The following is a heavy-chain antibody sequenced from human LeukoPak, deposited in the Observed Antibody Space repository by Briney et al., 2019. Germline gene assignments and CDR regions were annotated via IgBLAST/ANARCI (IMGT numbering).Heavy chain of an antibody. CDR3: ARDKVVPAATVIHYYYYGMDV. CDR2: ISSSSSYI. Sequence: SGGSLRLSCAASGFTFSSYSMNWVRQAPGKGLEWVSSISSSSSYIYYADSVKGRFTISKDNAKNSLCLQMNSLRAEDTAVYYCARDKVVPAATVIHYYYYGMDVWGKGTTVTVSS. V-gene: IGHV3-21*01. D-gene: IGHD2-2*01. CDR1: GFTFSSYS. J-gene: IGHJ6*04.